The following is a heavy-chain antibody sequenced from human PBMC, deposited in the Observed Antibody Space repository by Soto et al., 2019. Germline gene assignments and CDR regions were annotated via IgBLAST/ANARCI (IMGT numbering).Heavy chain of an antibody. V-gene: IGHV4-30-2*01. Sequence: SETLSLTCTVSGGSISGGGYSWSWIRQPPGKGLEWIGYIYHSGSTYYNPSLKSRVSISEDKSKNQFSLKLSSVTAADTAVYYCARRSDTLDYWGQGTLVTVSS. CDR3: ARRSDTLDY. D-gene: IGHD3-3*01. J-gene: IGHJ4*02. CDR2: IYHSGST. CDR1: GGSISGGGYS.